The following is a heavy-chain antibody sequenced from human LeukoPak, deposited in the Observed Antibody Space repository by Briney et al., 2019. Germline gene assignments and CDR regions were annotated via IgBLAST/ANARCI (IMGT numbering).Heavy chain of an antibody. CDR2: ISGSGHST. J-gene: IGHJ4*02. CDR3: AKERHASSWYPDD. CDR1: GFSFSSYA. D-gene: IGHD6-13*01. Sequence: GGSLRLSCAASGFSFSSYAMTWVRQAPGKGLEWVSGISGSGHSTHYADSVKGRFTISRDNSKNTLYLQMSSPRAEDAAVYYCAKERHASSWYPDDWGQGTLVTVYS. V-gene: IGHV3-23*01.